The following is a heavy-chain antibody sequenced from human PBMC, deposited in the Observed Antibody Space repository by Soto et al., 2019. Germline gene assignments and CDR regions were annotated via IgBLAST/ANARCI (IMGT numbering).Heavy chain of an antibody. Sequence: SQTLSLTCVISGDSVSSNSAAWNWIRQSPSRGLEWLGRTYYRCKWYNDYAVSVKSRITINPDTSKNQFSLQLNSVTPEDTAVYYCARDKGSIAGATMFDYWGQGTLVTVSS. CDR3: ARDKGSIAGATMFDY. V-gene: IGHV6-1*01. J-gene: IGHJ4*02. CDR2: TYYRCKWYN. CDR1: GDSVSSNSAA. D-gene: IGHD1-26*01.